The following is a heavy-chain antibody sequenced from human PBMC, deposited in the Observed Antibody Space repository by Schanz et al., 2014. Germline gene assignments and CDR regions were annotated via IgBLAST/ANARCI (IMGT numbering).Heavy chain of an antibody. J-gene: IGHJ5*02. CDR2: ITNKPNNYNT. V-gene: IGHV3-72*01. CDR1: GFTFSDHY. Sequence: PGGSLRLSCAASGFTFSDHYMDWVRQAPGKGLEWVGRITNKPNNYNTEYAASVKGRFTISRDDSRNSLYLQMSSLASEDTAVYYCARGQRRTIGRPFGPWGQGTLVTVSS. D-gene: IGHD6-25*01. CDR3: ARGQRRTIGRPFGP.